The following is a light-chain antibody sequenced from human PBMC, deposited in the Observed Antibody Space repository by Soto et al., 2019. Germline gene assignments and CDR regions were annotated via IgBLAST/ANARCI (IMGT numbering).Light chain of an antibody. CDR2: EVT. J-gene: IGLJ1*01. CDR3: CSYARGSTYV. V-gene: IGLV2-23*02. CDR1: SSDVGSYNL. Sequence: QSVLTQPASVSGSPGQSITTSCTGTSSDVGSYNLVSWYQQYPGKAPKLMIYEVTQRPSGVSNRFSGSKSGNTASLTISGLQAEDEADYYCCSYARGSTYVFGTGTKVTVL.